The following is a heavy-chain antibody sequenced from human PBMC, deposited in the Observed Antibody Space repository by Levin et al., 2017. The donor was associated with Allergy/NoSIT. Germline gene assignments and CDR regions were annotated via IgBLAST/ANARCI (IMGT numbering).Heavy chain of an antibody. CDR3: ASLHVFLQPPLY. J-gene: IGHJ4*02. CDR2: IYSGGNT. D-gene: IGHD2/OR15-2a*01. V-gene: IGHV3-66*01. Sequence: GESLKISCAASGFTISSNYMSWVRQAPGMGLEWVSIIYSGGNTYYADSVKGRFTISRDNSKNTLYLQMNTLRAEDTAVYYCASLHVFLQPPLYWGQGTLVTVSS. CDR1: GFTISSNY.